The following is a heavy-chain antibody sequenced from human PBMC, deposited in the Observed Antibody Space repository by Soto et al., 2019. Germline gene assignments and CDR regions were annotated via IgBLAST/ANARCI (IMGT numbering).Heavy chain of an antibody. CDR2: ISWDGGST. CDR3: AKDFGLVGATYYYYYGMDV. Sequence: PGGSLRLSCAASGFTFEDYTMHWVRQAPGKGLEWVPLISWDGGSTYYADSVKGRFTISRDNSKNSLYLQMNSLRTEDTALYYCAKDFGLVGATYYYYYGMDVWGQGTTVTVSS. D-gene: IGHD1-26*01. J-gene: IGHJ6*02. V-gene: IGHV3-43*01. CDR1: GFTFEDYT.